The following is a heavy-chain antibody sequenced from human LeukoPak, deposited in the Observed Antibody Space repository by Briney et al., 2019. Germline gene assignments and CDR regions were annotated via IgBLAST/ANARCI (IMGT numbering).Heavy chain of an antibody. Sequence: PGGSLRLSCAASGFTFSSYSMNWVRQAPGKGLEWVSYISSSSSTIYYADSVKGRFTISRDNAKNSLYLQMNSLRAEDTAVYYCARVPDDFWSGYGYYYYYMDVWGKGTTVTVSS. D-gene: IGHD3-3*01. J-gene: IGHJ6*03. CDR3: ARVPDDFWSGYGYYYYYMDV. CDR1: GFTFSSYS. CDR2: ISSSSSTI. V-gene: IGHV3-48*01.